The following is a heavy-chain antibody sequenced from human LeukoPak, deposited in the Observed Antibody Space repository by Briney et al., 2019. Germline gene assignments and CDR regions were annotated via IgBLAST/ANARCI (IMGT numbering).Heavy chain of an antibody. J-gene: IGHJ6*02. D-gene: IGHD3-22*01. CDR3: ARGLYVRDSSGYYFKFYYYYGMDV. CDR2: INHSGST. Sequence: GSLRLSCAASGFTVSSNYMSWVRQAPGKGLEWIGEINHSGSTNYNPSLKSRVTISVDTSKNQFSLKLSSVTAADTAVYYCARGLYVRDSSGYYFKFYYYYGMDVWGQGTTVTVSS. CDR1: GFTVSSNY. V-gene: IGHV4-34*01.